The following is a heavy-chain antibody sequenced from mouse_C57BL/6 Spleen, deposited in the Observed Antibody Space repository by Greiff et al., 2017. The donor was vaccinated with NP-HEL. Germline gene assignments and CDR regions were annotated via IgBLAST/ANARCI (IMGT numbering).Heavy chain of an antibody. CDR2: INPSSGYT. CDR3: ARGDYDYDGVDY. Sequence: QVQLQQSGAELARPGASVKMSCKASGYTFTSYTMHWVKQRPGQGLEWIGYINPSSGYTKYNQKFKDKATLTADKSSSTAYMQLSSLTSEDSAVYYCARGDYDYDGVDYWGQGTTLTVSS. J-gene: IGHJ2*01. D-gene: IGHD2-4*01. CDR1: GYTFTSYT. V-gene: IGHV1-4*01.